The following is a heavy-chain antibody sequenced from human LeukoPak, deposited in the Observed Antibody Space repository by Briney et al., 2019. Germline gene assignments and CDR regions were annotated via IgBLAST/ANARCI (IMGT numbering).Heavy chain of an antibody. D-gene: IGHD2-21*02. CDR3: ARDHYHKIHSVMVTAPDY. J-gene: IGHJ4*02. Sequence: ASVKVSCKASGYTFTSYGISWVRQAPGQGLEWMGWISAYNGNTNYAQKLQGRVTMTTDTSTSTAYMELRSLRSDDTAVYYCARDHYHKIHSVMVTAPDYWGQGTLVIVSS. CDR1: GYTFTSYG. CDR2: ISAYNGNT. V-gene: IGHV1-18*01.